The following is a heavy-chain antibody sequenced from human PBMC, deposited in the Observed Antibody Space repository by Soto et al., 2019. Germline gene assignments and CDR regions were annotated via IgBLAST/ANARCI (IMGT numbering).Heavy chain of an antibody. CDR3: ITDGESSGWENFDY. Sequence: GGSLRLSCAASGFTFSNAWMSWVRQAPGRGLEWVGRIKSKTDGGTTDYAAPVKGRFTISRDDSKNTLYLQMNSLKTEDTAVYYCITDGESSGWENFDYWAQGTLVTVSS. CDR1: GFTFSNAW. CDR2: IKSKTDGGTT. V-gene: IGHV3-15*01. D-gene: IGHD6-19*01. J-gene: IGHJ4*02.